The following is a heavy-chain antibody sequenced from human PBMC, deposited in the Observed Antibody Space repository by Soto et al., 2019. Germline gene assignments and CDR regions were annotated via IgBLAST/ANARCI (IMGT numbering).Heavy chain of an antibody. J-gene: IGHJ3*01. V-gene: IGHV4-38-2*01. Sequence: SETLSLACAVSGFHITSGNYWGCIRKHPGTGLEWIGSVYHAGNTYYKPSLKSRVPISIDLSKNQCALELTSVTAADTAAYYCAGAWWYDAFNVWGQGTVVTVS. CDR1: GFHITSGNY. CDR3: AGAWWYDAFNV. CDR2: VYHAGNT. D-gene: IGHD2-15*01.